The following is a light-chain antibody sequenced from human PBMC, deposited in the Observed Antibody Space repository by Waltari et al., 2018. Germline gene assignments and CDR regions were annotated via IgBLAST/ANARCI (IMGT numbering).Light chain of an antibody. CDR3: QQYSNWPLI. CDR1: QSVRSS. J-gene: IGKJ4*01. Sequence: ELVLTQSPVTLSLSPGERATLSCRASQSVRSSLAWYQQKPGQAPRLLLYGASSRATGIPDRFSGSGSGTDFTLTISSLEPEDFAVYYCQQYSNWPLIFGGGTKVEIK. CDR2: GAS. V-gene: IGKV3D-20*02.